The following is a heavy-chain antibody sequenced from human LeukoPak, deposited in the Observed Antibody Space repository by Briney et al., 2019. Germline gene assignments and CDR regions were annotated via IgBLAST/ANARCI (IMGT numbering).Heavy chain of an antibody. CDR2: IYPGDSDT. CDR3: ARRRWLQVTDAFDI. CDR1: GYSFTSYW. J-gene: IGHJ3*02. V-gene: IGHV5-51*01. D-gene: IGHD5-24*01. Sequence: GEPLKISSMGSGYSFTSYWSGGVRQTPGKGLEWLGIIYPGDSDTRSTPSFQGQVTISADKSISTAYLQWSSLKAADTAMYYCARRRWLQVTDAFDIWGQGTMVTVSS.